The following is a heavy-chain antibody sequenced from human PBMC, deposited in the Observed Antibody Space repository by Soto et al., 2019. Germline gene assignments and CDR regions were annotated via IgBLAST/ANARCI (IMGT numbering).Heavy chain of an antibody. V-gene: IGHV4-59*01. D-gene: IGHD2-15*01. J-gene: IGHJ3*02. CDR2: IYYSGST. Sequence: SETLSLTCSVSGGSMNSYYWSWIRQPPGKGLEWIGYIYYSGSTNYSPSLKSRVTISIDTSKKQFSLNLRSVTAADTAVYYCARAAIVAATIDAFDIWGQGTMVTVSS. CDR1: GGSMNSYY. CDR3: ARAAIVAATIDAFDI.